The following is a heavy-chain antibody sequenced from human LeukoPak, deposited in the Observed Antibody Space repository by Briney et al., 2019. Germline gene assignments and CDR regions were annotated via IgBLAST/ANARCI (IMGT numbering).Heavy chain of an antibody. CDR2: IYYSGST. Sequence: SETLSLTCTVSGGSISSGTDYWGWIRQPPGAGLEWIGSIYYSGSTSYNPSLKSRVTISVDTSKNQFSLKLSSVTAADTAVYYCARGGNSYAPLDHWGQGTLVTVSS. CDR3: ARGGNSYAPLDH. CDR1: GGSISSGTDY. J-gene: IGHJ4*02. V-gene: IGHV4-39*01. D-gene: IGHD3-16*01.